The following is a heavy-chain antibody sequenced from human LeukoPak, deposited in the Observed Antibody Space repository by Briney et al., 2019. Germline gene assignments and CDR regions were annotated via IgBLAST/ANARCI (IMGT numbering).Heavy chain of an antibody. D-gene: IGHD3-16*01. V-gene: IGHV4-61*10. J-gene: IGHJ6*03. CDR2: IYYSGST. Sequence: SSETLSLTCTVSGGSISSGSYYWSWIRQPAGKGLEWIGYIYYSGSTNYNPSLKSRVTISVDTSKNQFSLKLTSVTAADTAVYYCARETSQKGAHYMDVWGKGTTVTISS. CDR1: GGSISSGSYY. CDR3: ARETSQKGAHYMDV.